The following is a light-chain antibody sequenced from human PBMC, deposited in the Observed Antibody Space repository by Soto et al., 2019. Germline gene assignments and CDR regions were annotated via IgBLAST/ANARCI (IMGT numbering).Light chain of an antibody. Sequence: EIVMTQSPATLSVSPGQRGTLSCRASQSVSSSYLGWYQQKPGQAPRLLIYGASSRATGIPDRFSGSGSGTDFTLTISRLEPEDFAVYYCQQYGRSPWTFGQGTKVDIK. CDR2: GAS. CDR3: QQYGRSPWT. CDR1: QSVSSSY. J-gene: IGKJ1*01. V-gene: IGKV3-20*01.